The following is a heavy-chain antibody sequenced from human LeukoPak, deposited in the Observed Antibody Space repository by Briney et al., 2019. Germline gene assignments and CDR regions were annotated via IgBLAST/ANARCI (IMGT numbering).Heavy chain of an antibody. D-gene: IGHD3-16*01. V-gene: IGHV3-7*01. CDR1: GFTFSSYA. CDR2: IKQDGSEK. Sequence: HPGGSLRLSCAVSGFTFSSYAISWVRQAPGKGLEWVANIKQDGSEKTYVDSVKGRFTISRDNTKNSIFLQMNSLRVEDMAMYYCVRDGGTDWYDPWGQGTLVSVSS. CDR3: VRDGGTDWYDP. J-gene: IGHJ5*02.